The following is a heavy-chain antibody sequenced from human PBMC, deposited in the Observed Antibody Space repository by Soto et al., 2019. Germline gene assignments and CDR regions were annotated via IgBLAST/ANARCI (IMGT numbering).Heavy chain of an antibody. J-gene: IGHJ4*02. CDR2: ISAYSGNT. D-gene: IGHD3-22*01. V-gene: IGHV1-18*01. CDR3: ARYYGTSGYRRPLDY. CDR1: GYTFTSYD. Sequence: QVQLVQSGAEVKKPGASVKVSCKASGYTFTSYDINWVRQTPGQGLEWMGWISAYSGNTNYAQKFQGRVTMTTDTSTTTAYMELRSLSSDDTAVYYCARYYGTSGYRRPLDYWGQGTLVTVSS.